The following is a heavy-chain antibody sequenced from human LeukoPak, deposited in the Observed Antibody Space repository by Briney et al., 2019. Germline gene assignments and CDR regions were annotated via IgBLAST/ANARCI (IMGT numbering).Heavy chain of an antibody. J-gene: IGHJ4*02. Sequence: SQALSLTCTVSGGSINSGGYYWSWIRQHPGKGLEWIGYISHSGSTSYNPSLKSRVTISVDTSNNEFSLRLTSVTAADTAVYYCARGGYYYDTCGPFDYWGQGTLVTVSS. CDR2: ISHSGST. D-gene: IGHD3-22*01. CDR1: GGSINSGGYY. CDR3: ARGGYYYDTCGPFDY. V-gene: IGHV4-31*03.